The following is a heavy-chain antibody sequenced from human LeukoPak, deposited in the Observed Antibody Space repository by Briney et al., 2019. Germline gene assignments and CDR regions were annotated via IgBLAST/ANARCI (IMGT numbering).Heavy chain of an antibody. CDR3: ARGGYYYIRGSFDY. CDR2: ISYDGSNK. Sequence: PGGSLRLSCAASGFTFSSYAMHWVRQAPGKGLEWVAVISYDGSNKYYADSVKGRFTISRDNSDNRVFLQMGTLRAEDMAVYYCARGGYYYIRGSFDYWGQGILVTVSS. J-gene: IGHJ4*02. D-gene: IGHD3-22*01. V-gene: IGHV3-30*14. CDR1: GFTFSSYA.